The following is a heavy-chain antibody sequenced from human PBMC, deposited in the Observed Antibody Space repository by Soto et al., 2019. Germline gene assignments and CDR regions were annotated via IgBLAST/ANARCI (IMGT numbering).Heavy chain of an antibody. CDR1: GFTFSDYY. J-gene: IGHJ4*02. CDR2: IRNKANSYST. CDR3: ARAGVTDHRYFEY. D-gene: IGHD2-21*02. Sequence: SLRLSCAASGFTFSDYYMDWVRQAPGKGLEWVGRIRNKANSYSTEYPASVQGRFTISRDESKDSLYLQMNSLKTEDTAVYYCARAGVTDHRYFEYWGQGTLVTVSS. V-gene: IGHV3-72*01.